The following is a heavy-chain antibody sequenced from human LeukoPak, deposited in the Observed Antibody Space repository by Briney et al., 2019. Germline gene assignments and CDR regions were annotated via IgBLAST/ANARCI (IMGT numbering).Heavy chain of an antibody. CDR2: ISGSGGST. V-gene: IGHV3-23*01. D-gene: IGHD3-22*01. Sequence: GGSLRLSCAASGFTFSSYAMSWVRQAPGKGLEWVSAISGSGGSTYYADSVKGRFTISRDNSKNTLYLQMNSLRAEDTAVYYCAKDSIPYYYDSSGYLPTLDYWGQGTLVTVSS. CDR3: AKDSIPYYYDSSGYLPTLDY. J-gene: IGHJ4*02. CDR1: GFTFSSYA.